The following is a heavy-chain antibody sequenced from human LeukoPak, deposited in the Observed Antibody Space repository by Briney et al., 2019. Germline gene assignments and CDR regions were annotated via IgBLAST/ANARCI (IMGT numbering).Heavy chain of an antibody. J-gene: IGHJ3*02. CDR2: IYYSGST. CDR1: GGSISSYY. CDR3: AGYGDYGGNAFDI. D-gene: IGHD4-17*01. V-gene: IGHV4-59*01. Sequence: PSETLSLTCTVSGGSISSYYWSWIRQPPGKGLERIGYIYYSGSTNYNPSLKSRVTISVDTSKNQFSLKLSSVTAADTAVYYCAGYGDYGGNAFDIWGQGTMVTVSS.